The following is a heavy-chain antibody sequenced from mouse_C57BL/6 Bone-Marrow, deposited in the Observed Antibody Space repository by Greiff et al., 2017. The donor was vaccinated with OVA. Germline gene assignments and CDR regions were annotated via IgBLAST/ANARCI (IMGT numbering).Heavy chain of an antibody. CDR3: ARGKGGNYFSYWYFDV. CDR1: GYTFTSYW. J-gene: IGHJ1*03. CDR2: IDPSDSET. D-gene: IGHD2-1*01. V-gene: IGHV1-52*01. Sequence: QVQLQQPGAELVRPGSSVKLSCKASGYTFTSYWMHWVKQRPIQGLEWIGNIDPSDSETHYNQKFKDKATLTVDKSSSTAYMQLSSLTSEDSAVYYCARGKGGNYFSYWYFDVWGTGTTVTVSS.